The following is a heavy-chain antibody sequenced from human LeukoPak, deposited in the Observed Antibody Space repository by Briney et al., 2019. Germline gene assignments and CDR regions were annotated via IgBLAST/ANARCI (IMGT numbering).Heavy chain of an antibody. D-gene: IGHD3-22*01. CDR3: AKEDTMIVVVPFFDY. CDR1: GFTFSSYA. J-gene: IGHJ4*02. CDR2: ISGSGGST. V-gene: IGHV3-23*01. Sequence: PGGSQRLSCAVSGFTFSSYAMTWVRQAPGTGLEWVSSISGSGGSTYYADSVKGRFTISRDNPKNTLYLQMNSLRAEDTAVYYCAKEDTMIVVVPFFDYWGQGTLVTVSS.